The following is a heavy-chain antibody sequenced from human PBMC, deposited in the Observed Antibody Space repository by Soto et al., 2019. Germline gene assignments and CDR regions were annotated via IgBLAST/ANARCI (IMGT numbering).Heavy chain of an antibody. Sequence: VQLLQSGGGLVQPGGSLRLSCAASGFIFATTAMGWVRQAPGKGLELVSTISGSGVRTYYADSVKGRFTISRGNSKNTLFLQMNSLRADDTAVYFCAAVMGSDYDYVWGSLSFDHWGQGALVTVST. D-gene: IGHD3-16*01. CDR2: ISGSGVRT. V-gene: IGHV3-23*01. CDR3: AAVMGSDYDYVWGSLSFDH. J-gene: IGHJ4*02. CDR1: GFIFATTA.